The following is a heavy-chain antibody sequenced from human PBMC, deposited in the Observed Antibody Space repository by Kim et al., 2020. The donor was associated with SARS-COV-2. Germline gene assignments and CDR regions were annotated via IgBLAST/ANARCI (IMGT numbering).Heavy chain of an antibody. CDR1: GGSISSSSYY. CDR2: IYYSGST. CDR3: ARHRGTDQD. Sequence: SETLSLTCTVSGGSISSSSYYWGWIRQPPGKGLEWIGSIYYSGSTYYNPSLKSRVTISVDTSKNQFSLKLSSVTAADTAVYYCARHRGTDQDWGQGTLVTVSS. J-gene: IGHJ4*02. V-gene: IGHV4-39*01. D-gene: IGHD3-10*01.